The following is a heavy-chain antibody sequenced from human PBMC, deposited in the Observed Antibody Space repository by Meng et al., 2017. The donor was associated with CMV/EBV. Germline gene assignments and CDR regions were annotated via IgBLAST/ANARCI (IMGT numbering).Heavy chain of an antibody. Sequence: QVYLIQSGAKGKKPGPSVKVSCKVSGYTFTSYGISWVRQAPGQGLEWMGWISAYNGNTNYAQKLQGRVTMTTDTSTSTAYMELRSLRSDDTAVYYCARAWVGEEYYFDYWGQGTLVTVSS. D-gene: IGHD3-10*01. V-gene: IGHV1-18*01. CDR2: ISAYNGNT. CDR3: ARAWVGEEYYFDY. CDR1: GYTFTSYG. J-gene: IGHJ4*02.